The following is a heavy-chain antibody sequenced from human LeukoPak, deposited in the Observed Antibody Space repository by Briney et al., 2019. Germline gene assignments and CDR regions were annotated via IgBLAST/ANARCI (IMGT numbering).Heavy chain of an antibody. CDR3: ASSTQQLVSPVDY. D-gene: IGHD6-13*01. J-gene: IGHJ4*02. Sequence: PSETLSLTCTVSGGSVRSGDYYWSWIRQPPGKGLEWIGYLYYSGNANYNPSLESRATISGDTSKNLFSLKLSSVTAADTAVYYCASSTQQLVSPVDYWGQGTLVTVSS. CDR2: LYYSGNA. CDR1: GGSVRSGDYY. V-gene: IGHV4-61*08.